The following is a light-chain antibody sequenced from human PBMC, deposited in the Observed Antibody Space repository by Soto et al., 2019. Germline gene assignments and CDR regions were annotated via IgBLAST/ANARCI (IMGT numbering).Light chain of an antibody. CDR1: QNISRR. J-gene: IGKJ5*01. CDR2: GTS. Sequence: EIVMYLPPVTQSASPGERATLSCRASQNISRRLAWYQPKPGQGPSLLIYGTSTRAGGVPARFSGSGSGTEFTLTISSLQSEDFAVYYCQQYNNWPAITFGRGTRLAI. CDR3: QQYNNWPAIT. V-gene: IGKV3-15*01.